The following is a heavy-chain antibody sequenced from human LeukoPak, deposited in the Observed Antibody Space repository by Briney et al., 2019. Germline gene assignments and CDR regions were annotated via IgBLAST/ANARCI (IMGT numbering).Heavy chain of an antibody. CDR1: GYTFSAYY. J-gene: IGHJ4*02. CDR2: ISAYNGNT. CDR3: ARYIVVVPAAIDY. Sequence: ASVKVSCKASGYTFSAYYMHWVRQAPGQGLEWMGWISAYNGNTNYAQKLQGRVTMTTDTSTSTAYMELRSLRSDDTAVYYCARYIVVVPAAIDYWGQGTLVTVSS. V-gene: IGHV1-18*04. D-gene: IGHD2-2*01.